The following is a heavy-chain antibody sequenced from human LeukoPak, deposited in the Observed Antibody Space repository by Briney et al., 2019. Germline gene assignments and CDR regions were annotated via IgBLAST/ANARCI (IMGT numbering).Heavy chain of an antibody. CDR1: GFTFSGFA. Sequence: GGTLRLTCAASGFTFSGFAMSWIRQAPGKGLEWVSSISRSGESTFYADSVRGRFTISRDNAKNSLYLQMNSLRAEDTAVYYCARMYSGTYTGYWGQGTLVTVSS. J-gene: IGHJ4*02. CDR2: ISRSGEST. CDR3: ARMYSGTYTGY. V-gene: IGHV3-23*01. D-gene: IGHD1-26*01.